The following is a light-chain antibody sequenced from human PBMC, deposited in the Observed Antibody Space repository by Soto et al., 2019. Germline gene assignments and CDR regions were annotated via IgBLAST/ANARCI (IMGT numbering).Light chain of an antibody. J-gene: IGLJ2*01. V-gene: IGLV2-14*01. Sequence: QSVLTQPASVSGSPGQSITISCTGTSSDVGGYNYVSWYQQHPGKAPKLVIYDVSNRPSGVSNRFSASKSGDTASLTISGLQAEDEADYYCSSYRSSNTVVFGGGTKLTVL. CDR2: DVS. CDR3: SSYRSSNTVV. CDR1: SSDVGGYNY.